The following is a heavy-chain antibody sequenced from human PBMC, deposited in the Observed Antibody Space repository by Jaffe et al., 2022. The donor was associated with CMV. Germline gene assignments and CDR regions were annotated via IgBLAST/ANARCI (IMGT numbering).Heavy chain of an antibody. CDR2: IYYSGST. Sequence: QLQLQESGPGLVKPSETLSLTCTVSGGSISSSSYYWGWIRQPPGKGLEWIGSIYYSGSTYYNPSLKSRVTISVDTSKNQFSLKLSSVTAADTAVYYCARQKGGDWFDPWGQGTLVTVSS. CDR1: GGSISSSSYY. V-gene: IGHV4-39*01. D-gene: IGHD1-26*01. J-gene: IGHJ5*02. CDR3: ARQKGGDWFDP.